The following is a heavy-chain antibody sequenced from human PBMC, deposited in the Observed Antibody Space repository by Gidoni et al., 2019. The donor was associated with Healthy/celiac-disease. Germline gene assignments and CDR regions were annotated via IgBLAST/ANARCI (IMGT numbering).Heavy chain of an antibody. V-gene: IGHV1-69*04. Sequence: QVQLVQSGAEVKKPGSSVKVSCKASGGTFSSYAISWVRQAPGQGLEWMGRIIPILGIANYAQKFQGRVTITADKSTSTAYMELSSLRSEDTAVYYCAIRLGYSSSWDPDKHKRDYYYYGMDVWGQGTTVTVSS. CDR2: IIPILGIA. CDR3: AIRLGYSSSWDPDKHKRDYYYYGMDV. J-gene: IGHJ6*02. CDR1: GGTFSSYA. D-gene: IGHD6-13*01.